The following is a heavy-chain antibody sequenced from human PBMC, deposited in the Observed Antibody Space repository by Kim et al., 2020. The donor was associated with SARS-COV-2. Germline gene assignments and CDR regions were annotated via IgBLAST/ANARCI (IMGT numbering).Heavy chain of an antibody. CDR1: GYSFTSYW. J-gene: IGHJ6*02. Sequence: GESLKISCKGSGYSFTSYWIGWVRQMPGKGLEWMGIIYPGDSDTRYSPSFQGQVTISADKSISTAYLQWSSLKASDTAMYYCARGYCSGGSCYSDYGMDVWGPGATVPVS. V-gene: IGHV5-51*01. CDR3: ARGYCSGGSCYSDYGMDV. CDR2: IYPGDSDT. D-gene: IGHD2-15*01.